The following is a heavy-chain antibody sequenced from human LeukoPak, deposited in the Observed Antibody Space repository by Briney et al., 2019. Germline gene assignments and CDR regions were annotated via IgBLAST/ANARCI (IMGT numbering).Heavy chain of an antibody. D-gene: IGHD6-13*01. Sequence: PGGSLRLSCAASGFTFSSYEMNWVRQAPGKGLEWVSGINWNGGSTGYADSVKGRFTISRDNAKNSLYLQMNSLRAEDTALYYCARETGYSSSWYAFDIWGQGTMVTVSS. CDR3: ARETGYSSSWYAFDI. CDR1: GFTFSSYE. V-gene: IGHV3-20*04. J-gene: IGHJ3*02. CDR2: INWNGGST.